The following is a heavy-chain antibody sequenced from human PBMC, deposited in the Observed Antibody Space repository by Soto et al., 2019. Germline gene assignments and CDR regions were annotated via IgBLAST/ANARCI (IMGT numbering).Heavy chain of an antibody. CDR1: GFTFSSYA. CDR3: AKSPQYSSGWPFDY. Sequence: PGGSLRLSCAASGFTFSSYAMSWVRQAPGKGLGWVSAISGSGGSTYYADSVKGRFTISRDNSKNTLYLQMNSLRAEDTAVYYCAKSPQYSSGWPFDYWGQGTLVTVSS. D-gene: IGHD6-19*01. CDR2: ISGSGGST. J-gene: IGHJ4*02. V-gene: IGHV3-23*01.